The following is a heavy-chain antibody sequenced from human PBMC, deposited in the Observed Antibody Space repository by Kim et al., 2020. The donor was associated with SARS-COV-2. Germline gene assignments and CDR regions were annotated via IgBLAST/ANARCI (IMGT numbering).Heavy chain of an antibody. CDR1: GGSFSGYY. CDR3: ARLIAAAGLSSYYIDY. D-gene: IGHD6-13*01. J-gene: IGHJ4*02. V-gene: IGHV4-34*01. CDR2: INHSGST. Sequence: SETLSLTCAVYGGSFSGYYWSWIRQPPGKGLEWIGEINHSGSTNYNPSLKSRVTISVDTSKNQFSLKLSSVTAADTAVYYCARLIAAAGLSSYYIDYWGQGTLVTVSS.